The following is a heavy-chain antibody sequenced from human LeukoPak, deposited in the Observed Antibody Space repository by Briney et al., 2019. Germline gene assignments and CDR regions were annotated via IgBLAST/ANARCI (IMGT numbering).Heavy chain of an antibody. D-gene: IGHD2-21*02. Sequence: ASVKVSCKASGGTFSSYAISWVRQAPGQGLEWMGRIIPILGIANYAQKFQGRVTITADKSTSTDYMELSSLRSEDTAVYYCAKGSNTVVTPDYWGQGTLVTVSS. V-gene: IGHV1-69*04. CDR3: AKGSNTVVTPDY. J-gene: IGHJ4*02. CDR1: GGTFSSYA. CDR2: IIPILGIA.